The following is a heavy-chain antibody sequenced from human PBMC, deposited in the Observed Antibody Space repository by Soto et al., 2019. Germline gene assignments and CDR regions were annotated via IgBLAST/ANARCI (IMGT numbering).Heavy chain of an antibody. CDR2: IYHSGST. J-gene: IGHJ5*02. Sequence: QLQLQESGSGLVKPSQTLSLTCAVSGGSISSGGYSWSWIRQPPGKGLEWIGYIYHSGSTYYNPSLKSRVTISVDRSKNPFSLKLSSVTAADTAVYYCAREGISLAYGSGQNWFDPWGQGTLVTVSS. CDR1: GGSISSGGYS. CDR3: AREGISLAYGSGQNWFDP. D-gene: IGHD3-10*01. V-gene: IGHV4-30-2*01.